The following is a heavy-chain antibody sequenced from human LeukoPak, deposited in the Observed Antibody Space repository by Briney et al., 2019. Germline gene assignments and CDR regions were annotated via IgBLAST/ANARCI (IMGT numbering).Heavy chain of an antibody. V-gene: IGHV4-31*03. CDR2: IYYSGST. D-gene: IGHD6-13*01. CDR3: ARVIAAAGTEWFDP. CDR1: GGSISSGGYY. Sequence: SETLSLTCTVSGGSISSGGYYWSWVRQHPGKGLEWIGYIYYSGSTYYNPSLKSRVTISVDTSKNQFSLKLSSVTAADTAVYYCARVIAAAGTEWFDPWGQGTLVTVSS. J-gene: IGHJ5*02.